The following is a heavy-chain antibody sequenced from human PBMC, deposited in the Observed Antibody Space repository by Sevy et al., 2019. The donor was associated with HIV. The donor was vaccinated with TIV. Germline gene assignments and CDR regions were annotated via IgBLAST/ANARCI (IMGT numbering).Heavy chain of an antibody. Sequence: SETLSLTCAVSGGSFSGYFWHWIRQSPGKGLEWIGEINHTGSLKYNPSLKSRVTISVDASKSQLSLHLRSVTAADTAVYYCERGRQAYVVVVPSTVPFDYWGRGTLVTVSS. D-gene: IGHD2-2*01. CDR2: INHTGSL. J-gene: IGHJ4*02. CDR1: GGSFSGYF. V-gene: IGHV4-34*01. CDR3: ERGRQAYVVVVPSTVPFDY.